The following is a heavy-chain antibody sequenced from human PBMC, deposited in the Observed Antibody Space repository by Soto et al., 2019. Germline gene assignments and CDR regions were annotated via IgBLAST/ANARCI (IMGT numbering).Heavy chain of an antibody. V-gene: IGHV3-23*01. J-gene: IGHJ6*02. CDR1: GFTFSTYA. D-gene: IGHD2-8*02. CDR2: VSGSGAKT. Sequence: EVQLLESGGGLVQPGGSLRLSCTASGFTFSTYAMTWVRQAPGKGLEWVSTVSGSGAKTYYADSVRGRFTISRDNSKDSLYLQMNSLTAEDTATYYCTRDWTGNTSPCMDVWGQGTTVTGSS. CDR3: TRDWTGNTSPCMDV.